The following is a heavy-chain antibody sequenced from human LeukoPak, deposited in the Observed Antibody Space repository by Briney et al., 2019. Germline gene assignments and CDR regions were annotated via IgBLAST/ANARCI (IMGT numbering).Heavy chain of an antibody. CDR1: GGSFSGYS. V-gene: IGHV4-59*08. CDR3: ARQVRTSGWFPY. CDR2: IYYSANT. D-gene: IGHD6-19*01. J-gene: IGHJ4*02. Sequence: ASETLSLTCAVYGGSFSGYSWSWIRQPPGKGLEWIGSIYYSANTNYNPSLKSRVTISIHTSKNQFSLKLSSVTAADTAIYYCARQVRTSGWFPYWGQGALVTVSS.